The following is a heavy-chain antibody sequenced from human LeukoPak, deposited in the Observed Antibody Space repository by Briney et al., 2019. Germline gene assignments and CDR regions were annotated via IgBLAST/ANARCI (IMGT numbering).Heavy chain of an antibody. D-gene: IGHD6-19*01. Sequence: SETLSLTRAVYGGSFSGHYWSWIRQPPGKGLEWIGEINHSGSTNYNPSLKSRVTISVDTSKNQFSLKLSSVTAADTAVYYCARGTVAASFYYYYYMDVSGNGTTVTVSS. CDR3: ARGTVAASFYYYYYMDV. J-gene: IGHJ6*03. CDR2: INHSGST. CDR1: GGSFSGHY. V-gene: IGHV4-34*01.